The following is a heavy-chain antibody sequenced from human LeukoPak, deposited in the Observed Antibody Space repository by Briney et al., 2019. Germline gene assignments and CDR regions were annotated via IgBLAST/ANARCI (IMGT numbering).Heavy chain of an antibody. V-gene: IGHV4-59*01. J-gene: IGHJ4*01. CDR2: TYYSGST. Sequence: SETLSLTCAVSADSINTYYWSXXXQPPGKGLEWIGYTYYSGSTNYNPSLKSRVTISVDTSKNQFSLKLTSVTAADTAVYFCASGESRNYYYFDYWGHGILVTVSS. CDR1: ADSINTYY. CDR3: ASGESRNYYYFDY. D-gene: IGHD3-10*01.